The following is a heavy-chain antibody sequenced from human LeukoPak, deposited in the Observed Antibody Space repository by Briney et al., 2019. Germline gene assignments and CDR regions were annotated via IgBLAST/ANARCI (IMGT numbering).Heavy chain of an antibody. CDR3: ARGHDTLTGYSFDY. V-gene: IGHV1-3*01. J-gene: IGHJ4*02. CDR1: GYTFTSYA. Sequence: GASVKVSCKASGYTFTSYAMHWVRQAPGQRLEWMGWINAGNGNTKYSQKFQGRVTITGDTSASTAYMELSSLRSEDTAVYYCARGHDTLTGYSFDYWGQGTLVTVSS. CDR2: INAGNGNT. D-gene: IGHD3-9*01.